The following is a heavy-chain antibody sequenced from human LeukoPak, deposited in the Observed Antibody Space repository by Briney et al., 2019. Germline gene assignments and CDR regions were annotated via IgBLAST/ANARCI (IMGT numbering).Heavy chain of an antibody. V-gene: IGHV1-2*02. CDR2: INPNSGGT. CDR3: ARVHDSSGYYFGY. D-gene: IGHD3-22*01. J-gene: IGHJ4*02. Sequence: ASVKVSCKASGYTFTGYYMHWVRQAPGQGLEWMGWINPNSGGTNYAQKFQGRVTMTRDTSISTAYMELSRLRSDDTAVYYCARVHDSSGYYFGYWGQGTLVTVPS. CDR1: GYTFTGYY.